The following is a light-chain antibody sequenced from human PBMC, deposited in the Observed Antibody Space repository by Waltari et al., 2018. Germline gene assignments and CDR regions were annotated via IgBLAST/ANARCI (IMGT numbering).Light chain of an antibody. Sequence: DIQMTQSPSTLSASVGDRPTITCRASQTINGWLAWYQQKPGKAPELLIHDASTLESGVPPRFSGSGSGTEFTLTISSVQPEDVATYYCQQYLLFWTFGQGTRVEIK. CDR2: DAS. J-gene: IGKJ1*01. V-gene: IGKV1-5*01. CDR3: QQYLLFWT. CDR1: QTINGW.